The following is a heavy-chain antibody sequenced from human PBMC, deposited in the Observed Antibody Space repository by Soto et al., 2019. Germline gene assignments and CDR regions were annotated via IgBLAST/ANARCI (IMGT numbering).Heavy chain of an antibody. CDR2: ISSSSSYI. CDR1: GFTFSSYS. J-gene: IGHJ6*03. V-gene: IGHV3-21*01. Sequence: GGSLRLSCAASGFTFSSYSLSWLRQAPGKGLEWVSSISSSSSYIYYADSVKGRFTISRDNAKNSLYLQMNSLRAEDTAVYYCARDSSIAAAGTESSYYYYYMDVWGKGTTVTVSS. CDR3: ARDSSIAAAGTESSYYYYYMDV. D-gene: IGHD6-13*01.